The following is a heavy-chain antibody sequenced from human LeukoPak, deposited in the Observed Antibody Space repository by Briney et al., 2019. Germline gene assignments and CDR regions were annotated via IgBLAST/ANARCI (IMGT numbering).Heavy chain of an antibody. CDR2: ISSNGGST. CDR3: ARFVDTDVD. CDR1: GFTFSSYA. J-gene: IGHJ4*02. Sequence: PGGPLRLSCAASGFTFSSYAMHWVRQAPGKGLEYVSAISSNGGSTYYANSVKGRFTISRDNSKNTLYLQMGSLRAEDMAVYYCARFVDTDVDWGQGTLVTVSS. V-gene: IGHV3-64*01. D-gene: IGHD5-18*01.